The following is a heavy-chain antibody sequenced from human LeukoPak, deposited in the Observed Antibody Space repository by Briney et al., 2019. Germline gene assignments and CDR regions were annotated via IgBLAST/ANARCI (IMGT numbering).Heavy chain of an antibody. D-gene: IGHD6-13*01. CDR1: GYTFTTYA. CDR3: ARDMGTGSSWYDDTLDY. Sequence: ASVKVSCKASGYTFTTYAMNWVRQAPGQGREWMGWISAYNGNTNYAQKLQGRVTMTTDTSTSTAYMELRSLRSDDTAVYYCARDMGTGSSWYDDTLDYWGQGTLVTVSS. J-gene: IGHJ4*02. V-gene: IGHV1-18*01. CDR2: ISAYNGNT.